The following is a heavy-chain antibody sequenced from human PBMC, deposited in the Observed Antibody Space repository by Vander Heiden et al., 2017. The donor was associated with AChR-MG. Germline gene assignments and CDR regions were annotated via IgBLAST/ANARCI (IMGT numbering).Heavy chain of an antibody. CDR1: GYTFINYF. CDR2: INPKDGTT. D-gene: IGHD3-22*01. CDR3: ARVPRLWYDSRGRPGGSEDQLDY. V-gene: IGHV1-46*01. J-gene: IGHJ4*02. Sequence: QVQLVQSGAEVKKPGASVKVSCKASGYTFINYFMHWVRQAPGQGLEWVGIINPKDGTTDYAQKFQGRVTMTRDTSTSTVYMQLSSLRSEDTAVYYCARVPRLWYDSRGRPGGSEDQLDYWGQGTLVTVSS.